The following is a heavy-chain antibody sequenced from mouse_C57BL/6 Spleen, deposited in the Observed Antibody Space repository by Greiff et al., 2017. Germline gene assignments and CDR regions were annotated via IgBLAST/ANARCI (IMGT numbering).Heavy chain of an antibody. J-gene: IGHJ3*01. CDR2: ISSGSSTI. CDR1: GFTFSDYG. D-gene: IGHD1-1*01. CDR3: SRPVGYYGSSPWFAY. Sequence: EVKLVESGGGLVKPGGSLKLSCAASGFTFSDYGMHWVRQAPEKGLEWVAYISSGSSTIYYADTVKGRFTISRDNAKNTLFLQMTSLRSEYTAMYYCSRPVGYYGSSPWFAYWGQGTLVTVSA. V-gene: IGHV5-17*01.